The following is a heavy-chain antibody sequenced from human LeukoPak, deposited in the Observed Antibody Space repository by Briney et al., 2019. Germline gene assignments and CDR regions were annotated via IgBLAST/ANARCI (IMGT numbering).Heavy chain of an antibody. J-gene: IGHJ4*02. CDR2: ISSSSSYI. D-gene: IGHD7-27*01. CDR1: GFTFSSYR. V-gene: IGHV3-21*01. Sequence: GGSLRLSCAASGFTFSSYRMNWFRQAPGKGLEWVSSISSSSSYIYYADSVKGRFTISRDNAKNSLYLQMNSLRAEDTAVYYCARDKGNWEHYWGQGTLVTVSS. CDR3: ARDKGNWEHY.